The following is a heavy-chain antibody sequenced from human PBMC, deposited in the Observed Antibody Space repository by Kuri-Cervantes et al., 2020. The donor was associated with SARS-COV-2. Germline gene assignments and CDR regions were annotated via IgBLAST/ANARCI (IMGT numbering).Heavy chain of an antibody. Sequence: ETLSLTCAASGFTFSSYWMHWVRQAPGKGLVWVSRINSDGSSTSYADPVKGRFTISRDNAKNTLYLQMNSLRAEDTAVYYCARDQGHRIAAAGTIPFDYWGQGTLVTVSS. J-gene: IGHJ4*02. CDR2: INSDGSST. V-gene: IGHV3-74*01. CDR3: ARDQGHRIAAAGTIPFDY. CDR1: GFTFSSYW. D-gene: IGHD6-13*01.